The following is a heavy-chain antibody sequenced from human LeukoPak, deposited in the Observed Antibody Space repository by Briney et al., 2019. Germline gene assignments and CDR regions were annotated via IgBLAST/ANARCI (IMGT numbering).Heavy chain of an antibody. CDR1: GYTFTGYY. D-gene: IGHD3-22*01. V-gene: IGHV1-2*06. J-gene: IGHJ4*02. CDR2: INPNSGGT. CDR3: ATAYYYDSSGYKYCFGY. Sequence: ASVKVSCKASGYTFTGYYMHWVRQAPGQGLEWMGRINPNSGGTNYAQKFQGRVTMTRNTSISTAYMELSRLRSDDTAVYYCATAYYYDSSGYKYCFGYWGQGTLVTVSS.